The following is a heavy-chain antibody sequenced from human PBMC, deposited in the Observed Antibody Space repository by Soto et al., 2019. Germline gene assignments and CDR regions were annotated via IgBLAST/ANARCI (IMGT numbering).Heavy chain of an antibody. V-gene: IGHV3-11*01. Sequence: PGGSLRLSCAASGFTFSDYYMSWIRQAPGKGLEWVSYISSSGSSIYYADSVKGRFTISRDNAKNSLYVQMNSLGAEDTAVYYCASEKDFYHGMDVWGQGTTVTVSS. CDR1: GFTFSDYY. CDR2: ISSSGSSI. CDR3: ASEKDFYHGMDV. J-gene: IGHJ6*02.